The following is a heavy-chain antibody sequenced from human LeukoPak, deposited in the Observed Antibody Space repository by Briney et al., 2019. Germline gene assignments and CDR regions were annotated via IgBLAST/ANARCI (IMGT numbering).Heavy chain of an antibody. CDR1: GFTFSSYA. CDR2: ISGSGGST. D-gene: IGHD2-15*01. V-gene: IGHV3-23*01. J-gene: IGHJ4*02. Sequence: GGSLRLSCAASGFTFSSYAMSWVRQAPGKGPEWVSAISGSGGSTYYADSVKGRFTISRDNSKNTLYLQMNSLRAEDTAVYYCAKDLEPEDIVVVVAANLGYDYWGQGTLVTVSS. CDR3: AKDLEPEDIVVVVAANLGYDY.